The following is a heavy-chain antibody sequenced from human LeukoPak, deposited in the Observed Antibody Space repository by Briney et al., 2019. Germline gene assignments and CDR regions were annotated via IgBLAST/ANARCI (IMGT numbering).Heavy chain of an antibody. CDR2: VFDSGGT. D-gene: IGHD6-13*01. Sequence: PETLSLTCTVSGGSISNYWWSWIGQPPGKGLEWIGYVFDSGGTNYNPSLKSRVAISVDTSKKQFSLKLSSVTAADTAVYYCARGYSSSWNYFDYWGQGTLVTVPS. J-gene: IGHJ4*02. V-gene: IGHV4-59*01. CDR3: ARGYSSSWNYFDY. CDR1: GGSISNYW.